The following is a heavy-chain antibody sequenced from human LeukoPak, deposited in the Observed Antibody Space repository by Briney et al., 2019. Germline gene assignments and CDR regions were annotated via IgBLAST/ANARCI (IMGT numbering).Heavy chain of an antibody. CDR1: GFTGSINN. Sequence: PGGSLRLSCVDLGFTGSINNMSWVRQAPGKGLEWVSVIHGGGSTYYADSVKGRFTISRDNSKNTVYLQMNSLRAEDTAIYYCARDPTEWGQGTLVTVSS. J-gene: IGHJ4*02. CDR2: IHGGGST. D-gene: IGHD4-11*01. V-gene: IGHV3-53*01. CDR3: ARDPTE.